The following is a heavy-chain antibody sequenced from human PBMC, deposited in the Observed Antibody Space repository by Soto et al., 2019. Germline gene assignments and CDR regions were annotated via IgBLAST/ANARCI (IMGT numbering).Heavy chain of an antibody. CDR2: TYYRSKWYN. D-gene: IGHD3-22*01. Sequence: SQTLSLTCAISGDSVSSNSAAWNWIRQSPSRGLEWLGRTYYRSKWYNDYAVSVKSRITINPDTSKNQFSLQLNSVTPEDTAVYYCARGAQITMIVWANCFDPWCQGTLVTVSS. CDR1: GDSVSSNSAA. CDR3: ARGAQITMIVWANCFDP. V-gene: IGHV6-1*01. J-gene: IGHJ5*02.